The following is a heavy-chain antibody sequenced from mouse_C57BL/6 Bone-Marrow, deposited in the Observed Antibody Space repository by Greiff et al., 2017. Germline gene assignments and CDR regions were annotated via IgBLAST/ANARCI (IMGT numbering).Heavy chain of an antibody. CDR1: GYTFTDYN. D-gene: IGHD1-1*01. Sequence: EVQRVESGPELVKPGASVKIPCKASGYTFTDYNMDWVKQSHGKSLEWIGDINPNNGGTIYNQKFKGKATLTVDKSSSTAYMELRSLTSEDTAVYYCARDYSPYWYFDVWGTGTTVTVSS. V-gene: IGHV1-18*01. CDR3: ARDYSPYWYFDV. J-gene: IGHJ1*03. CDR2: INPNNGGT.